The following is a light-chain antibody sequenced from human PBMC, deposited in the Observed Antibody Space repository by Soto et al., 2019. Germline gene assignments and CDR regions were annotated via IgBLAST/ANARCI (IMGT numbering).Light chain of an antibody. CDR3: KSYAGSNTYV. CDR1: KSDIGVYDF. J-gene: IGLJ1*01. CDR2: EVV. V-gene: IGLV2-8*01. Sequence: QSALTQPPSASGSPGQSVTISCTGTKSDIGVYDFVSWYQHHPGKAPRLIIYEVVQRPSGVPDRFSGSKSGYTASLTVSGLQAADEADYFCKSYAGSNTYVFGSGTKLTVL.